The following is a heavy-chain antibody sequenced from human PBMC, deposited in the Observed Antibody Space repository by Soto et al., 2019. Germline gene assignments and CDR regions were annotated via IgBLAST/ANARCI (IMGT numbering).Heavy chain of an antibody. V-gene: IGHV4-34*01. J-gene: IGHJ5*02. CDR3: ARVYSSSWIGVWFDP. D-gene: IGHD6-13*01. Sequence: SETLSLTCAVYGGSFSGYYWSWIRQPPGKGLEWIGEINHSGSTNYNPSLKSRVTISVDTSKNQFSLKLSSVTAADTAVYYCARVYSSSWIGVWFDPWGQGTLVTVSS. CDR2: INHSGST. CDR1: GGSFSGYY.